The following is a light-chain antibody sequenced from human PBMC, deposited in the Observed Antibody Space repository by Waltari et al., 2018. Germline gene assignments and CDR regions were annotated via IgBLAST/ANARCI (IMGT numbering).Light chain of an antibody. V-gene: IGLV3-19*01. Sequence: SSELTQDPAVSVALGQTVRITCQGESLRSYYASGYQQKAGQAPVLVIYGKNNRPSGIPDRFSGSSSGNTASLTITRAQAEDEADYYCNSRDSSGNPLVAFGGGTKLTVL. J-gene: IGLJ2*01. CDR2: GKN. CDR3: NSRDSSGNPLVA. CDR1: SLRSYY.